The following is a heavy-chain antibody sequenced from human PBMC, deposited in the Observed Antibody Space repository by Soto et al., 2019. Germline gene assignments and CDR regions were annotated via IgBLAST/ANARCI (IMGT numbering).Heavy chain of an antibody. CDR2: IWYDGSNK. CDR1: GFTFSSYG. J-gene: IGHJ6*02. CDR3: ARELGDCSSTSCYKGYYGMDV. V-gene: IGHV3-33*01. D-gene: IGHD2-2*02. Sequence: QLQLVESGGGVVQPGRSLRLSCAASGFTFSSYGMHWVRQAPGKGLEWVAVIWYDGSNKYYADSVKGRFIISRDNSKNTLFLQMNSLRAEDTAVYYCARELGDCSSTSCYKGYYGMDVWGPGTTVTVS.